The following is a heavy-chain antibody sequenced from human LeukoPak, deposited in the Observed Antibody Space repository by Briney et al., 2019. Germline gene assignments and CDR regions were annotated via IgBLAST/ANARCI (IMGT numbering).Heavy chain of an antibody. CDR3: AKVIISGYSYGSPFDY. CDR1: GFTFSSYA. J-gene: IGHJ4*02. D-gene: IGHD5-18*01. V-gene: IGHV3-23*01. Sequence: GGPLRLSCAASGFTFSSYAMSWVRQAPGKGLEWVSAISGSGGSTYYADSVKGRFTISRDNSKNTLYLQMNSLRAEDTAVYYCAKVIISGYSYGSPFDYWGQGTLVTVSS. CDR2: ISGSGGST.